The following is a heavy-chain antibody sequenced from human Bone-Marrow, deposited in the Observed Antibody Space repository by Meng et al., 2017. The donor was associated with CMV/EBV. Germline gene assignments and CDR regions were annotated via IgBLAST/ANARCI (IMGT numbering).Heavy chain of an antibody. CDR2: INHSGST. J-gene: IGHJ4*02. V-gene: IGHV4-34*01. Sequence: SETLPLTCAVYGGSFSGYYWSWIRQPPGKGLEWIVEINHSGSTNYNPSLKSRVTISVDTSKNQFSLKLSSVTAADTAVYYCARMWELQGAFDYWGQGSLVNFPS. D-gene: IGHD1-26*01. CDR3: ARMWELQGAFDY. CDR1: GGSFSGYY.